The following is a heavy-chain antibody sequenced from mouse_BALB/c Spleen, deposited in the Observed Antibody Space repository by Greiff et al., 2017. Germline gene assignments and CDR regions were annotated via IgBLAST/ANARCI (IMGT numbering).Heavy chain of an antibody. CDR2: IYPGDGDT. D-gene: IGHD1-2*01. CDR3: ARSAGYAMDY. CDR1: GYAFSSYW. V-gene: IGHV1-80*01. Sequence: QVQLQQSGAELVRPGSSVKISCKASGYAFSSYWMNWVKQRPGQGLEWIGQIYPGDGDTNYNGKFKGKATLTADKYSSTAYMQLSSLTSEDSAVYFCARSAGYAMDYWGQGTSVTVSS. J-gene: IGHJ4*01.